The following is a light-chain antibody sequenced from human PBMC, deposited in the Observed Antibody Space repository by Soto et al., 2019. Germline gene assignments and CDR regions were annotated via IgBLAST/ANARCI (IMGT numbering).Light chain of an antibody. CDR3: VTWDTSLRTGV. V-gene: IGLV1-51*01. CDR1: RSSIGNNY. J-gene: IGLJ3*02. CDR2: NSN. Sequence: QSVLTQPPSVSAAPGQKVTISCSGSRSSIGNNYVAWYQQFPGTVPKLLIYNSNGRPSGTPDRSSGSASGTSATLTITGLQTGDEADYFCVTWDTSLRTGVIGGGTKLTVL.